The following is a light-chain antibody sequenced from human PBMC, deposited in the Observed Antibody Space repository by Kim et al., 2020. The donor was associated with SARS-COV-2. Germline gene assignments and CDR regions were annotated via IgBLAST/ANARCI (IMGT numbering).Light chain of an antibody. J-gene: IGKJ5*01. V-gene: IGKV3-20*01. CDR3: QQFGNSPQNT. CDR1: QSVSSSY. CDR2: GAS. Sequence: EIVLTQSPGTLSLSPGERATLSCRASQSVSSSYLAWYQQKPGQAPRLLIYGASSRATGIPDRFSGSGSGTDFTLTISRLEPEDFAVYYCQQFGNSPQNTFGQGTRLEIK.